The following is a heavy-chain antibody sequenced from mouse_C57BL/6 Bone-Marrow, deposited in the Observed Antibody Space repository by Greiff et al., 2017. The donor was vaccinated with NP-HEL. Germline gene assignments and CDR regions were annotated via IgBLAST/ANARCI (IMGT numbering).Heavy chain of an antibody. V-gene: IGHV6-3*01. D-gene: IGHD2-2*01. Sequence: EVMLVESGGGLVQPGGSMKLSCVASGFTFSNYWMNWVRQSPEKGLEWVAQIRLKSDNYATHYAESVKGRFTISRDDSKSSVYLQMNNLRAEDTGIYYCTGGGYDVGYFDVWGTGTTVTVSS. CDR1: GFTFSNYW. CDR2: IRLKSDNYAT. CDR3: TGGGYDVGYFDV. J-gene: IGHJ1*03.